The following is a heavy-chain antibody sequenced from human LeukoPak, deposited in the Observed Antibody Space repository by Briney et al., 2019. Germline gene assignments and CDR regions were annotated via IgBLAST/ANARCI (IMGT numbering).Heavy chain of an antibody. J-gene: IGHJ4*02. Sequence: ASVKVSCKASGYTFTSYAMNLVRQAPGQWLDWMGWINTNTGNPTYAQGFTGRCVFSLDTSVSTAYLQISSLKAEDTAVYYCSSGNRHTILDYWGQGTLVTVSS. CDR1: GYTFTSYA. CDR3: SSGNRHTILDY. V-gene: IGHV7-4-1*02. D-gene: IGHD3-9*01. CDR2: INTNTGNP.